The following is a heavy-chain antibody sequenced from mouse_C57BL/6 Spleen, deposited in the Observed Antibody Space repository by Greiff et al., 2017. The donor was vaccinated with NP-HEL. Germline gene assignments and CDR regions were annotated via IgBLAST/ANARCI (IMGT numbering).Heavy chain of an antibody. CDR1: GFTFSSYA. V-gene: IGHV5-4*01. CDR2: ISDGGSYT. D-gene: IGHD1-1*01. J-gene: IGHJ1*03. CDR3: ARGHYGGGYFDV. Sequence: EVQGVESGGGLVKPGGSLKLSCAASGFTFSSYAMSWVRQTPEKRLEWVATISDGGSYTYYPDNVKGRFTISRDNAKNNLYLQMSHLKSEDTAMYYCARGHYGGGYFDVWGTGTTVTVSS.